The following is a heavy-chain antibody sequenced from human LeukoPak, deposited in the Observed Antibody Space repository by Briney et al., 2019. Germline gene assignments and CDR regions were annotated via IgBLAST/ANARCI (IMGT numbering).Heavy chain of an antibody. J-gene: IGHJ4*02. Sequence: GGSLRLSCAASGFSVSSNYMSWVRQAPGKGLEWVSVIYSGGTTYYAHSVKGRFTISIDNAKNSLYLQMNSLRAEDTALYYCARVRGSGYRNSIDYWGQGTLVTVSS. CDR3: ARVRGSGYRNSIDY. V-gene: IGHV3-53*01. CDR1: GFSVSSNY. CDR2: IYSGGTT. D-gene: IGHD3-3*01.